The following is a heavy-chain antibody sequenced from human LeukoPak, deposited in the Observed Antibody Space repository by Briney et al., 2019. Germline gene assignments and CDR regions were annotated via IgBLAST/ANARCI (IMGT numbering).Heavy chain of an antibody. Sequence: SETLSLTCTVSGGSISSNSYCWGWIRQPPGKGLEWIGYIYHSGSTNYNPSLQSRVTISVDTSKNQFSLNLNSVTAADTAVYYCARGGAARLHFQNWGQGTLVTVSS. CDR3: ARGGAARLHFQN. J-gene: IGHJ1*01. CDR2: IYHSGST. D-gene: IGHD6-6*01. V-gene: IGHV4-61*05. CDR1: GGSISSNSYC.